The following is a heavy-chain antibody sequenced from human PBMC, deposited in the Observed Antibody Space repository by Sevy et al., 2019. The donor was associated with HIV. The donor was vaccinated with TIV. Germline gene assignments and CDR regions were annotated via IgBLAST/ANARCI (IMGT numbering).Heavy chain of an antibody. J-gene: IGHJ4*02. D-gene: IGHD3-10*01. V-gene: IGHV3-72*01. CDR1: GFTFSDHY. CDR2: TRNKANSYTT. Sequence: GGSLRLSCAASGFTFSDHYMDCVRQAPGKGLEWVGRTRNKANSYTTEYAASVKGRFTISRDDSKNSLYLQMNSLKTEDTAVYYCARGGSGSYYFDYWGQGTLVTVSS. CDR3: ARGGSGSYYFDY.